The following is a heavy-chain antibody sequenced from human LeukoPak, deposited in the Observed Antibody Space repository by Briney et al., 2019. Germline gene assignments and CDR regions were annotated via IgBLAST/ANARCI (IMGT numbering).Heavy chain of an antibody. V-gene: IGHV3-11*01. J-gene: IGHJ4*02. CDR1: GFTFSDYY. Sequence: GGSLRLSCVASGFTFSDYYMGWIRQAPGKGLEWISYISNSDGTTYYAESVQGRFSASRDNAKNSLYLEMNSLRAEDTAVYYCARASYCCNWGQGTLVTVSS. CDR3: ARASYCCN. D-gene: IGHD2-21*01. CDR2: ISNSDGTT.